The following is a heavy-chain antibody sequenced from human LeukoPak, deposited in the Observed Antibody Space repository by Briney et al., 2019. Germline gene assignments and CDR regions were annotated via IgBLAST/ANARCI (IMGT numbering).Heavy chain of an antibody. CDR1: GFTFSRYW. CDR2: IKQDGSET. V-gene: IGHV3-7*03. Sequence: GGSLGLSCAASGFTFSRYWMSWVRQAPRKGLEWVANIKQDGSETYYLDSMKGRFTISRDNAKNSLYLQMNSLRAEDTAVYYCARDKGDYDTSGSLFIFGGQGTLVTVSS. D-gene: IGHD3-22*01. CDR3: ARDKGDYDTSGSLFIF. J-gene: IGHJ4*02.